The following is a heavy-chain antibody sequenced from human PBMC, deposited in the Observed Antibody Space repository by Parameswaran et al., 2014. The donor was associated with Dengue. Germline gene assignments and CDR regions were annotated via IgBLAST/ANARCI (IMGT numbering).Heavy chain of an antibody. CDR2: ISYDGSNK. V-gene: IGHV3-30*18. Sequence: VRQAPGKGLEWVAVISYDGSNKYYADSVKGRFTISRDNSKNTLYLQMNSLRAEDTAVYYCAKDRNRYNWNDVENWFDPWGQGTLVTVSS. CDR3: AKDRNRYNWNDVENWFDP. D-gene: IGHD1-1*01. J-gene: IGHJ5*02.